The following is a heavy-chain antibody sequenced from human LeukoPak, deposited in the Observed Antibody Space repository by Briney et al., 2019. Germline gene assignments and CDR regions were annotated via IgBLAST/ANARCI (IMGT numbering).Heavy chain of an antibody. J-gene: IGHJ4*02. CDR3: ASEPFLSGSGYYYGVYVY. D-gene: IGHD3-22*01. CDR2: INPNSGGT. CDR1: GYTFTGYY. V-gene: IGHV1-2*06. Sequence: ASVKVSCKASGYTFTGYYMHWVRQAPGQGLEWMGRINPNSGGTNYAQKFQGRVTMTRDTSISTAYMELSRLRSEDTAVYYCASEPFLSGSGYYYGVYVYWGQGTLVTVSS.